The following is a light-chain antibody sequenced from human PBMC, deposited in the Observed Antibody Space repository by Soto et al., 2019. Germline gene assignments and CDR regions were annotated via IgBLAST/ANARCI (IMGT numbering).Light chain of an antibody. V-gene: IGKV1-39*01. Sequence: DIQMTQSPSSLSASVVDRVTITFRASQSISSYLNWYQQKPGKAPKLLIYAASSLQSGVPSRFSGSGSGTEFTLTISSLQPDDFATYYCQQYNSYRWTFGQGTKVDI. CDR3: QQYNSYRWT. J-gene: IGKJ1*01. CDR1: QSISSY. CDR2: AAS.